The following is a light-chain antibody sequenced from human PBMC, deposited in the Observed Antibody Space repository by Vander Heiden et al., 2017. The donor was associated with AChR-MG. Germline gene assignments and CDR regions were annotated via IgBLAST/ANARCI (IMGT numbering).Light chain of an antibody. CDR1: SSDVGVYNY. V-gene: IGLV2-8*01. CDR2: VDR. J-gene: IGLJ2*01. CDR3: TSYASSNNWK. Sequence: QSALTQPPSAAGVPGQSVTISCTGTSSDVGVYNYASWYQQHPGQAPTPPIHVDRKRPAGLADLFAGSKSGYAASLTVSGLQAEDEADYCCTSYASSNNWKFGGGTRLTGL.